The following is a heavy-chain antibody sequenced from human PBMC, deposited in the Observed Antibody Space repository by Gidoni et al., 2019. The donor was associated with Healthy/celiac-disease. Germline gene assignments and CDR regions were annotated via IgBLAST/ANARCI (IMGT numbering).Heavy chain of an antibody. Sequence: EVQLVESGGGLVQPGRSLRLSCAASGFTFDDYAMHWVRQAPGKGLEWVSGISWNSGSIGYADSVKGRFTISRDNAKNSLYLQMNSLRAEDTALYYCAKAHRQLWPLGGFDYWGQGTLVTVSS. J-gene: IGHJ4*02. CDR2: ISWNSGSI. CDR3: AKAHRQLWPLGGFDY. CDR1: GFTFDDYA. V-gene: IGHV3-9*01. D-gene: IGHD5-18*01.